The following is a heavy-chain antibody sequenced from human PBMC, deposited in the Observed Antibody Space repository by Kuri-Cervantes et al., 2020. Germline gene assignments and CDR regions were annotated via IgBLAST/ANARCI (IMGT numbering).Heavy chain of an antibody. CDR1: GFTFSGSA. V-gene: IGHV3-73*01. J-gene: IGHJ6*02. Sequence: GGSLRLSCAASGFTFSGSAMHWVRQASGKGLEWVGRIRSKANSYATAYAASVKGRFTISRDDSKNTAYLQMNSLKTEDTAVYYCARAYDFWSGYNGMDVWGQGTTVTVSS. D-gene: IGHD3-3*01. CDR2: IRSKANSYAT. CDR3: ARAYDFWSGYNGMDV.